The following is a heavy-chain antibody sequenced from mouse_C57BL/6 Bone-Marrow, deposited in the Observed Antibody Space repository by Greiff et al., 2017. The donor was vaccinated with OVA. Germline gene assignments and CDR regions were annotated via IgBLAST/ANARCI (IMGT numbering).Heavy chain of an antibody. CDR2: IYPGNSDT. V-gene: IGHV1-5*01. CDR3: TRRDGSRYYYAMDY. CDR1: GYTFTSYW. D-gene: IGHD1-1*01. Sequence: EVQLQQSGTVLARPGASVKMSCKTSGYTFTSYWMHWVKQRPGQGLEWIGAIYPGNSDTSYNQKFKGKAKLTAVTSASTAYMELSSLTNEDSAVYYCTRRDGSRYYYAMDYWGQGTSVTVSS. J-gene: IGHJ4*01.